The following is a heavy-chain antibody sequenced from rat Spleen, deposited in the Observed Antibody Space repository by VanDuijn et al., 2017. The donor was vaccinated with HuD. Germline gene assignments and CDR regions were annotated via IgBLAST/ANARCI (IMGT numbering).Heavy chain of an antibody. J-gene: IGHJ4*01. V-gene: IGHV5S13*01. Sequence: EVQLVESGGGLVQPGRSLKLSCAASGFTFSSFPMAWVRQAPKKGLEWVASISTGGDNTYFRDSVKGRFTLSRDNAKNTQSLQMDSLRSEDTAIYYCTRGYVMDAWGQGASVTVSS. CDR3: TRGYVMDA. CDR2: ISTGGDNT. CDR1: GFTFSSFP.